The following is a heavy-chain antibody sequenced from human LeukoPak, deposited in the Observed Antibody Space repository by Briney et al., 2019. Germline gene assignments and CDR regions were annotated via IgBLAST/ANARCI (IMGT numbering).Heavy chain of an antibody. Sequence: ASVKVSCKASGYTFTRYGISWVRQAPGQGLEWMGWISAYNGNTNYAQKLQGRVTMTTDTSTSTAYMELRSLRSDDTAVYYCARGGGTLGYCSSTSCYMDVWGKGTTVTVSS. V-gene: IGHV1-18*01. J-gene: IGHJ6*04. CDR1: GYTFTRYG. CDR3: ARGGGTLGYCSSTSCYMDV. D-gene: IGHD2-2*01. CDR2: ISAYNGNT.